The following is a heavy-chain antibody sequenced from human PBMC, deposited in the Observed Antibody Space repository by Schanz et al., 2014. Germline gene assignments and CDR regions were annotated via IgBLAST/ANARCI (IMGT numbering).Heavy chain of an antibody. V-gene: IGHV4-61*02. J-gene: IGHJ2*01. Sequence: QVQLQESGPGLVKPSQTLSLTCTVSGGSIRSGTYYWSWIRQPAGKALEWVGRVFPNGITNYNPTLRSGATKSLEPSKNHFSVKLTSRAAADTAVYYCARDTTWRLDLWGRGTLVTVSS. CDR2: VFPNGIT. D-gene: IGHD1-1*01. CDR1: GGSIRSGTYY. CDR3: ARDTTWRLDL.